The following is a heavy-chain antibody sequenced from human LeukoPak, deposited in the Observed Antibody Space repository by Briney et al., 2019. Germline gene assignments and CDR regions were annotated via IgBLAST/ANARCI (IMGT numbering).Heavy chain of an antibody. CDR3: ARDYYGSGSYYNGVSMGDY. D-gene: IGHD3-10*01. CDR2: INPNSGGT. V-gene: IGHV1-2*02. Sequence: ASVKVSCKASGYTFTGYYVHWVRQAPGQGLEWMGWINPNSGGTNYAQKFQGRVTMTRDTSISTAYMELSRLRSDDTAVYYCARDYYGSGSYYNGVSMGDYWGQGTLVTVSS. J-gene: IGHJ4*02. CDR1: GYTFTGYY.